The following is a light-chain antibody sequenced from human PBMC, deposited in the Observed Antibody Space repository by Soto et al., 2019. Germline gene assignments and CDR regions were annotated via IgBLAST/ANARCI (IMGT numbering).Light chain of an antibody. J-gene: IGLJ1*01. Sequence: QSALTQPASVSGSPGQSITIFCSGTSSDIGGYNYVSWYQHHPGKAPKLIIYEVTDRPSGVSNRFSGSKSGNTASLTISGLQAEDEAEYYCSSYTNINTRACVFGTGTKLTVL. V-gene: IGLV2-14*01. CDR2: EVT. CDR1: SSDIGGYNY. CDR3: SSYTNINTRACV.